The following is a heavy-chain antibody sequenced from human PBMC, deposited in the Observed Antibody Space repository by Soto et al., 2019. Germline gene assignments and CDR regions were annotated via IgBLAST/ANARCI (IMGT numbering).Heavy chain of an antibody. CDR1: GYSFTSYW. J-gene: IGHJ4*02. D-gene: IGHD3-3*01. Sequence: PGESLKISCKGSGYSFTSYWIGWVRQMPGKGLEWMGRIDPSDSYTNYSPSFQGQVTISADKSISTAYLQWSSLKASDTAMYYCARPRSGVALNDYWGQGAPVTVSS. CDR2: IDPSDSYT. CDR3: ARPRSGVALNDY. V-gene: IGHV5-10-1*04.